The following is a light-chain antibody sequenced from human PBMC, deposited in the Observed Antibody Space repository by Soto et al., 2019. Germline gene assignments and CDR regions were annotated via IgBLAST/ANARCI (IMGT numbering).Light chain of an antibody. Sequence: EIVLTQSPGTLSLSPGERATLSCRASQSVSNSALAWYLQKPGQAPRLLIYGASSRATGIPDRFSGSGSGTDFTRTIIRLEPEDFAVYYCQLYGSSPMYTFGQGTRLEIK. CDR3: QLYGSSPMYT. V-gene: IGKV3-20*01. CDR2: GAS. J-gene: IGKJ2*01. CDR1: QSVSNSA.